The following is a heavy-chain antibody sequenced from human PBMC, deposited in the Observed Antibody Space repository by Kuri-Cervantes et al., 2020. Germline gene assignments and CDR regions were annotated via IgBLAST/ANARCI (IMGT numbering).Heavy chain of an antibody. V-gene: IGHV3-30-3*01. CDR2: ISYDGSNK. Sequence: GGSLRPSCAASGFTFSSYAMHWVRKAPGKGLEGVAVISYDGSNKYYADSVKGRFTISRDNSKNTLYLQMNILRAEDTAVYYCAKTAGYSSGWSNFDYWGQGTLVTVSS. J-gene: IGHJ4*02. CDR3: AKTAGYSSGWSNFDY. CDR1: GFTFSSYA. D-gene: IGHD6-19*01.